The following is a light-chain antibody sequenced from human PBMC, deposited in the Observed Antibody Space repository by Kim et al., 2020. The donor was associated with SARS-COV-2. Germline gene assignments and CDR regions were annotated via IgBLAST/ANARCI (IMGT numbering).Light chain of an antibody. CDR1: QSVGRNY. Sequence: SPGERATLSCRASQSVGRNYLAWYQQKTGRTPRLLIHGASSRATGIPDRFSGSGSGTDFTLTISRLEPEDFEVYYCQQYATSPLTFGGGTKVDIK. J-gene: IGKJ4*01. CDR3: QQYATSPLT. V-gene: IGKV3-20*01. CDR2: GAS.